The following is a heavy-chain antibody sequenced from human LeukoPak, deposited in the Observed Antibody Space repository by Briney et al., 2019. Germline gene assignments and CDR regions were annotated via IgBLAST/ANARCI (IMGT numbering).Heavy chain of an antibody. V-gene: IGHV3-21*01. Sequence: GGSLRLSCAASGFTFSSYSMNWVRQAPGKGLEWVSSISSSSSYIYYADSVKGRFTISRDNAKNSLYLQMNSLRAEDTAVYYCASYGWAPQYYFDYWGQGTLVTVSS. CDR2: ISSSSSYI. J-gene: IGHJ4*02. CDR3: ASYGWAPQYYFDY. D-gene: IGHD2-8*02. CDR1: GFTFSSYS.